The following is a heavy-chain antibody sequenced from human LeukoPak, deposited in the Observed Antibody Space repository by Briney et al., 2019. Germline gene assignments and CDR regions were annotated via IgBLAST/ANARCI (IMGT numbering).Heavy chain of an antibody. CDR1: GGSISSYY. D-gene: IGHD6-13*01. CDR2: IHYSGST. V-gene: IGHV4-59*01. CDR3: ARGSSWYFDY. J-gene: IGHJ4*02. Sequence: SETLSLTCTVSGGSISSYYWSWIRQPPGKGLEWIGYIHYSGSTHYNPSLKSRVTISVDTSKNQVSLKLSSVTAADTAVYYCARGSSWYFDYWGQGTLVTVSS.